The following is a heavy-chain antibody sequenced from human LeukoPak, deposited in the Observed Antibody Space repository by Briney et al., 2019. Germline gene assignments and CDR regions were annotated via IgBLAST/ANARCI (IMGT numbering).Heavy chain of an antibody. D-gene: IGHD5-24*01. CDR2: TYYRSKWYD. V-gene: IGHV6-1*01. Sequence: SQTLSLTCAISGDSVSSNSAAWKWIRQSPSRGLEWLGRTYYRSKWYDDYAVSVKSRITINPDTSKNQFSLLLHSVTPEDTALYYCARQGPSWPFDYWGEGTRVTVSS. CDR1: GDSVSSNSAA. J-gene: IGHJ4*02. CDR3: ARQGPSWPFDY.